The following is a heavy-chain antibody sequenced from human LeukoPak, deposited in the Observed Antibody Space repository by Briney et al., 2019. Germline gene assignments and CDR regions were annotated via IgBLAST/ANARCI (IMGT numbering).Heavy chain of an antibody. Sequence: GGSLRLSCAASGFTVSSNYMSWARQAPGKGLEWVSVIYSGGSTYYADSVKGRFTISRDNSKNTLYLQMDSLRAEDTAVYYCARGWNYYDSSGYYYSLFDYWGQGTLVTVSS. V-gene: IGHV3-66*01. CDR3: ARGWNYYDSSGYYYSLFDY. CDR1: GFTVSSNY. CDR2: IYSGGST. D-gene: IGHD3-22*01. J-gene: IGHJ4*02.